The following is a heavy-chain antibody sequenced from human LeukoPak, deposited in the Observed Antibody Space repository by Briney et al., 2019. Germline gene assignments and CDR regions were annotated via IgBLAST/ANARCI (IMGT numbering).Heavy chain of an antibody. CDR2: IYYSGST. J-gene: IGHJ4*02. D-gene: IGHD5-12*01. V-gene: IGHV4-59*01. CDR3: ARVVATSYFDY. Sequence: PSETLSLTCTVSGGSISSYYWSWIRQPPGKGLEWIGYIYYSGSTNYNPSLKSRVTISVDTSNNQFSLKLSSVTAADTAVYYCARVVATSYFDYWGQGTLVTVSS. CDR1: GGSISSYY.